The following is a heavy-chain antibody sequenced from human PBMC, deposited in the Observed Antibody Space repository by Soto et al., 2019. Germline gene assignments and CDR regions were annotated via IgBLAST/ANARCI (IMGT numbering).Heavy chain of an antibody. CDR2: INHSGST. CDR3: ARAPAAIYAFDI. CDR1: DGYISGYY. V-gene: IGHV4-34*01. J-gene: IGHJ3*02. Sequence: LEPLSLTYAVYDGYISGYYWSWIRQPPGKGLEWIGEINHSGSTNYNPSLKSRVTISVDTSKNQFSLKLSSVTAADTAVYYCARAPAAIYAFDIWGQGTMVTVSS. D-gene: IGHD2-2*02.